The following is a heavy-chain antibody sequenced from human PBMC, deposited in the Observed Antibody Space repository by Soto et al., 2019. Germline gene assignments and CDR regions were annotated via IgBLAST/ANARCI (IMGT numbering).Heavy chain of an antibody. CDR3: ASAPDSTLDYYGMDV. CDR2: IYYSGST. Sequence: QLQLQESGPGLVKPSETLSLTCTVSGGSISSSSYYWGWIRQPPGKGLEWIGSIYYSGSTYYNPSLKRRVPISVDTSKNQFSLKLSSVTAADTAVYYCASAPDSTLDYYGMDVWGQGTTVTVSS. CDR1: GGSISSSSYY. V-gene: IGHV4-39*01. J-gene: IGHJ6*02. D-gene: IGHD2-15*01.